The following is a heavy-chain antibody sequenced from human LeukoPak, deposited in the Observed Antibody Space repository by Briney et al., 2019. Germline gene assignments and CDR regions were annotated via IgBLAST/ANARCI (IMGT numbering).Heavy chain of an antibody. CDR1: GYTFTSYG. V-gene: IGHV1-18*01. J-gene: IGHJ4*02. Sequence: ASVKVSCKASGYTFTSYGISWVRQAPGQGLEWMGWISAYNGNTNYAQKLQGRVTMTTDTSTSTAYMELRSLRSDDTAVYYCARATYYDILTGYYPGFDYWGQGTLVTVSS. D-gene: IGHD3-9*01. CDR2: ISAYNGNT. CDR3: ARATYYDILTGYYPGFDY.